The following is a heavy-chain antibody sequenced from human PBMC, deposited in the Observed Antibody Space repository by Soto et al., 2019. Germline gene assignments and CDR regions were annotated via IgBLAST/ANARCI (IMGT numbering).Heavy chain of an antibody. CDR1: GYTFTSYA. J-gene: IGHJ4*02. V-gene: IGHV1-3*01. CDR3: ARSIVVVTALDY. Sequence: ASVKVSCKASGYTFTSYAMHWVRQAPGQRLEWRGWINAGNGNTKYSQKFQGRVTITRDTSASTAYMELSSLRSEDTAVYYCARSIVVVTALDYWGQGTLVTVSS. CDR2: INAGNGNT. D-gene: IGHD2-21*02.